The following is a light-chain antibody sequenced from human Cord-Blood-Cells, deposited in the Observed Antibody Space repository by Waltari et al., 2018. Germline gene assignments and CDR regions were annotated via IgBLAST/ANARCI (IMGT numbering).Light chain of an antibody. V-gene: IGLV8-61*01. CDR3: VLYMGSGIYV. J-gene: IGLJ1*01. Sequence: QPVVTQEPSFSVSPGGTVTLTCGLSSGSVSTSYYPSCYQQTPGQAPRTPIYSTNPRSSGVPERFAGSILGNKAALTITGAQADDESDYSCVLYMGSGIYVFGTGTKVTVL. CDR2: STN. CDR1: SGSVSTSYY.